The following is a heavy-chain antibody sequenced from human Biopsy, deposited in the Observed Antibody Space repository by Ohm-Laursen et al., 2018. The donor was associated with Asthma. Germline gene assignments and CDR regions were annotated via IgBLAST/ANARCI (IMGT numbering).Heavy chain of an antibody. CDR2: IKHDGTEK. CDR3: ARDVDLRSVY. Sequence: SLRLSCTASGFTFGDYWMSWVRQVPGKGLEWVANIKHDGTEKNHVDSLKGRFTISRDNAKNSLYLQMNSLRAGDTAVYYCARDVDLRSVYWSQGTLVTVSS. V-gene: IGHV3-7*01. J-gene: IGHJ4*02. D-gene: IGHD2-15*01. CDR1: GFTFGDYW.